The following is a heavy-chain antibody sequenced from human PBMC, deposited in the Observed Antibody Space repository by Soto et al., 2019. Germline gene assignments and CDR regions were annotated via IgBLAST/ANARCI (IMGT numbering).Heavy chain of an antibody. CDR2: IWYDGSNK. Sequence: QVQLVESGGGVVQPGRSLRLSCAASGFTFSRYGMHWVRQATGKGLERVAFIWYDGSNKYYADSVKGRFTISRDNSKNTLYLQMNSLRAEDTSVYYDARDPNYGAGSYYFYFDYWGQGTLVIVSA. J-gene: IGHJ4*02. D-gene: IGHD3-10*01. CDR1: GFTFSRYG. CDR3: ARDPNYGAGSYYFYFDY. V-gene: IGHV3-33*01.